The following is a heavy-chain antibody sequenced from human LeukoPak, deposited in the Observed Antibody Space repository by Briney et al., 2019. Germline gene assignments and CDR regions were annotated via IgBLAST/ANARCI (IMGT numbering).Heavy chain of an antibody. J-gene: IGHJ4*02. Sequence: SETLSLTCTVSGGSISSSSYYWGWIRQPPGKGLEWIGSIYYSGSTYYNPSLKSRVTISVDTSKNQFSLKLSSVTAADTAVYYCARTTTADVGMATRGFDYWGQGTLVTVSS. CDR1: GGSISSSSYY. D-gene: IGHD5-24*01. CDR2: IYYSGST. CDR3: ARTTTADVGMATRGFDY. V-gene: IGHV4-39*01.